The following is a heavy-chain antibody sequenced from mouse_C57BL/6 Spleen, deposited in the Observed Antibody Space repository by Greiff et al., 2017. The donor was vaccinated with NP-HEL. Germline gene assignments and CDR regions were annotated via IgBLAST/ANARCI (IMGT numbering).Heavy chain of an antibody. Sequence: VQLQQSGAELVRPGASVKLSCTASGFNIKDYYMHWVKQRPEQGLEWIGRIDPEDGDTEYAPKFQGKATMTADTSSNTAYLQLSSLTSEDTAVYYCTLTSYLGAMDYWGQGTSVTVSS. J-gene: IGHJ4*01. V-gene: IGHV14-1*01. CDR3: TLTSYLGAMDY. CDR1: GFNIKDYY. CDR2: IDPEDGDT. D-gene: IGHD3-3*01.